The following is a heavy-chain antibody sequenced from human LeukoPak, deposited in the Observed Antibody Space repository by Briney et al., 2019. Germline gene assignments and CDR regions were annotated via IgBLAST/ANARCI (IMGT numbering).Heavy chain of an antibody. CDR2: INHSGST. CDR1: GGSFSGYY. V-gene: IGHV4-34*01. Sequence: NPSETLSLTCAVYGGSFSGYYWSWIRQPPGKGLEWIGEINHSGSTNYDPSLKSRVTISVDTSKNQFSLKLSSVTAADTAVYYCARHFRYYGSGNMDYWGQGTLVTVSS. CDR3: ARHFRYYGSGNMDY. J-gene: IGHJ4*02. D-gene: IGHD3-10*01.